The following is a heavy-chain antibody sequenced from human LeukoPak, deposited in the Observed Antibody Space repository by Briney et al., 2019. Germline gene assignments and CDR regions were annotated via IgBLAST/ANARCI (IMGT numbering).Heavy chain of an antibody. Sequence: GGSLRPSCAASGFTFSAYSIHWVRQAPGKGLEWVSSISSTSSFIFYADSVKGRFTISRDNADNSLYLQMNSLRAEDTAVYYCATPRTYYCSETSCYFDHWGQGTLVTVSS. J-gene: IGHJ4*03. CDR3: ATPRTYYCSETSCYFDH. CDR1: GFTFSAYS. V-gene: IGHV3-21*01. D-gene: IGHD2-15*01. CDR2: ISSTSSFI.